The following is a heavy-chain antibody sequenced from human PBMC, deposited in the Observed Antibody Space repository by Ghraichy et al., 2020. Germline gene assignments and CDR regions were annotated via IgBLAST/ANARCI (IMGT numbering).Heavy chain of an antibody. CDR3: ARDLGYYYYYGMDV. V-gene: IGHV3-53*04. J-gene: IGHJ6*02. CDR2: IYSGGST. Sequence: GGSLRLSCAASGFTVSSNYMSWVRQAPGKGLEWVSVIYSGGSTYYADSVKGRFTISRHNSKNTLYLQMNSLRAEDTAVYYCARDLGYYYYYGMDVWGQGTTVTVSS. CDR1: GFTVSSNY.